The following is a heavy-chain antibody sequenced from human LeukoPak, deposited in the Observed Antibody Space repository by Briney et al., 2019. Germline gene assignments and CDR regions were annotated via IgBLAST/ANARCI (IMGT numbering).Heavy chain of an antibody. CDR2: IYYSGST. D-gene: IGHD1-26*01. V-gene: IGHV4-59*01. J-gene: IGHJ4*02. CDR3: ARGGSGSYVPFDY. Sequence: SETLSLTCTVSGGSISSYHWSWIRQPPGKGLEWIGYIYYSGSTNYNPSLKSRVTISVDTSKNQFSLKLSSVTAADTAVYYCARGGSGSYVPFDYWGQGTLVTVSS. CDR1: GGSISSYH.